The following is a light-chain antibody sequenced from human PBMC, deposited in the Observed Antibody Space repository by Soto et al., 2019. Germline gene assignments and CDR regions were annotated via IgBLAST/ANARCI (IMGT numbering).Light chain of an antibody. Sequence: QSLLTQPPSVSAAPGQKVTISCSGSSSNIGVNSVAWYQQLPGTAPKLLIYDDDKRPSGIPDRFSGSKSGTSATLAISGLQTEDEADYYCGSWDSSLNTQGVGTRTQVTVL. J-gene: IGLJ1*01. CDR1: SSNIGVNS. V-gene: IGLV1-51*01. CDR3: GSWDSSLNTQG. CDR2: DDD.